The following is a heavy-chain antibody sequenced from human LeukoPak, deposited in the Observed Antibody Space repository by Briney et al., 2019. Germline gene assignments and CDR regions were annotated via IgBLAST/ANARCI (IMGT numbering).Heavy chain of an antibody. CDR2: ISSSGSTI. CDR3: ARERTAVADV. J-gene: IGHJ6*04. V-gene: IGHV3-48*03. CDR1: GFTFSSYE. Sequence: GGSLRLSCAASGFTFSSYEMNWARQAPGKGLEWVSYISSSGSTIYYADSVKGRFTISRDNAKNSLYLQMNSLRAEDTAVYYCARERTAVADVWGKGTTVTVSS. D-gene: IGHD6-19*01.